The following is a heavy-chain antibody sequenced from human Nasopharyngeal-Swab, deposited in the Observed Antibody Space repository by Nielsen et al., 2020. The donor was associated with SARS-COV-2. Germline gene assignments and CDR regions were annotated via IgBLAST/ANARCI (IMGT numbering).Heavy chain of an antibody. CDR1: GFTFSSYG. V-gene: IGHV3-33*01. Sequence: GSLRLSCAASGFTFSSYGMHWVRQAPGKGLEWVAVIWYDGSNKYYADSVKGRFTISRDNSKNTLYLQMNSLRAEDTAVYYCARYVDTAMVTGDYWGQGTLVTVSS. CDR3: ARYVDTAMVTGDY. J-gene: IGHJ4*02. D-gene: IGHD5-18*01. CDR2: IWYDGSNK.